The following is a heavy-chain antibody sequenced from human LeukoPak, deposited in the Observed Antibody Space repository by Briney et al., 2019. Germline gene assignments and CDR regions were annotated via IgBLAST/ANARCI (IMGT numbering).Heavy chain of an antibody. J-gene: IGHJ3*02. CDR1: GYTLTELS. Sequence: ASVKVSCKVSGYTLTELSMHWVRQAPRKGREWMGGFDPEDGETIYAQQFQGRVTMTEDTSTDTAYMELSSLRSEDTAVYYCATRITMIVGLNDAFDIWGQGTMVTVSS. V-gene: IGHV1-24*01. D-gene: IGHD3-22*01. CDR3: ATRITMIVGLNDAFDI. CDR2: FDPEDGET.